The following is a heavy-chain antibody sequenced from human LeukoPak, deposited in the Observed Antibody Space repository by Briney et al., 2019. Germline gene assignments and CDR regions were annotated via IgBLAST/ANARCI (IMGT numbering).Heavy chain of an antibody. D-gene: IGHD3-9*01. CDR3: ARDFDMGITPGDDFDF. V-gene: IGHV3-74*01. J-gene: IGHJ4*02. Sequence: PGGSLRLSCAASVFSFSKYWMHWVRQTPGEGLVWVARIKEDGTYTSYADSVKGRFTISRDNARNTVFLQMNSLRAEDTAVYYCARDFDMGITPGDDFDFWGQGTLVTVSS. CDR2: IKEDGTYT. CDR1: VFSFSKYW.